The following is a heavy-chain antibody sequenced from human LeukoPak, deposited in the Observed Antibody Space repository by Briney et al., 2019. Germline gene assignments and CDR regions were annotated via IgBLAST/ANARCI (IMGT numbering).Heavy chain of an antibody. J-gene: IGHJ6*03. Sequence: GGSLRPSCAASGFTFSSYWMHWVRQAPGKGLVWVSRVNSDGTGTTYADSVEGRFTISRDNAKNTVYLQMNSLRAEDTAIYYCIRTLIVATPPYMDVWSKGTTVTVSS. CDR2: VNSDGTGT. CDR1: GFTFSSYW. D-gene: IGHD5-12*01. CDR3: IRTLIVATPPYMDV. V-gene: IGHV3-74*01.